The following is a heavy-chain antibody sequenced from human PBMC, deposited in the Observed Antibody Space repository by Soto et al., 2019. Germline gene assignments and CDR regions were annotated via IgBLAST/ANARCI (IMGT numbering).Heavy chain of an antibody. CDR1: GFTFISLA. CDR2: ISGSGGSA. V-gene: IGHV3-23*01. CDR3: AKTPAVITRS. D-gene: IGHD3-16*01. J-gene: IGHJ5*02. Sequence: GRSLRHPRPDAGFTFISLAMSWISHTQREGMEWVSAISGSGGSAYYADSVKGRFTISRDNSKNTLYLQMNSLRAEDTAVYYCAKTPAVITRSWGQGTLVPVSS.